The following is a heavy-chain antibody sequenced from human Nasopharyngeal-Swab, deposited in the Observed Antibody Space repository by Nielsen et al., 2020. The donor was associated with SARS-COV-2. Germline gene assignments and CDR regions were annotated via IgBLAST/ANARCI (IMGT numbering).Heavy chain of an antibody. J-gene: IGHJ3*02. CDR1: GGSISSGGYS. V-gene: IGHV4-31*11. Sequence: LRLSCAVSGGSISSGGYSWSWIRQPPGKGLEWIGYIYYSGSTYYNPSLKSRVTISVDTSKNQFSLKLSSVTAADTAVYYCARARITMIVVVNAFDIWGQGTMVPVSS. D-gene: IGHD3-22*01. CDR3: ARARITMIVVVNAFDI. CDR2: IYYSGST.